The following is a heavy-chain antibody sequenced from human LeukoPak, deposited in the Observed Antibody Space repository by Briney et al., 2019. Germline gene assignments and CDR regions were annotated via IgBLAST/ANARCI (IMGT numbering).Heavy chain of an antibody. Sequence: SETLSLTCTVSGDSISSYYWSWIRQPPGKGLEWTGYIFYSGDTNYNPSLKSRVTISVDTSKTQFSLKLSSVTAADTAVYYCARDARGLLWFGESVFDPWGQGTLVTVSS. J-gene: IGHJ5*02. CDR2: IFYSGDT. V-gene: IGHV4-59*12. D-gene: IGHD3-10*01. CDR3: ARDARGLLWFGESVFDP. CDR1: GDSISSYY.